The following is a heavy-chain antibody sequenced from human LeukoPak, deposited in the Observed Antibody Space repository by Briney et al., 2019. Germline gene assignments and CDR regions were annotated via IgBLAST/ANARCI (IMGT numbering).Heavy chain of an antibody. Sequence: SETLSLTCTVSGGSISSYYWSWIRQPPGKGLEWIGYIYYSGSTNYNPSLKSRVTISVDTSKNQFSLKLSSVTAADTAVYYCARSVAVAGNDYWGQGTLVTVSS. CDR1: GGSISSYY. V-gene: IGHV4-59*01. D-gene: IGHD6-19*01. CDR3: ARSVAVAGNDY. J-gene: IGHJ4*02. CDR2: IYYSGST.